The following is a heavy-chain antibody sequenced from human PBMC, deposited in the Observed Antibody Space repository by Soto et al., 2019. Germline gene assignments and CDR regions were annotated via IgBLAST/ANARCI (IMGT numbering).Heavy chain of an antibody. CDR2: IYYDGSNK. J-gene: IGHJ4*01. CDR1: GFTFSSYA. V-gene: IGHV3-30*04. CDR3: AKGTFGKGVSNDY. Sequence: GGSLRLSCGASGFTFSSYAMHWVLQAPGKGLEWVAIIYYDGSNKYYADSVRGRFTISRDNSKNMVYLQMNSLRPEDTAVYYCAKGTFGKGVSNDYWGQGTLVTVSS. D-gene: IGHD2-8*01.